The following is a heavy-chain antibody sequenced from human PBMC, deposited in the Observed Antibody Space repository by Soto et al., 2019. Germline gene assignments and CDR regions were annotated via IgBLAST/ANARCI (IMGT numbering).Heavy chain of an antibody. Sequence: QVQLVQSGAEVKKSGASVKISCKASGYSFTGYYLHWVRQAPGPGFEWMGEISPNSGGTKYAQKFQVRVTMTRDMSITTVYMDLSNLSPDDTAVYYCGKGRSGDVGVFYWGQGTLVTVYS. V-gene: IGHV1-2*02. J-gene: IGHJ4*02. CDR2: ISPNSGGT. D-gene: IGHD1-26*01. CDR1: GYSFTGYY. CDR3: GKGRSGDVGVFY.